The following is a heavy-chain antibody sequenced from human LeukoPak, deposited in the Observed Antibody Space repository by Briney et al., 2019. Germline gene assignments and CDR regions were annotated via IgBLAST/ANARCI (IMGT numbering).Heavy chain of an antibody. Sequence: SETLSLTCAVYGGSFSGYYWSWIRQPPGKGLEWIGEINHSGSTNYNPSLKSRVTISVDTSKNQFSLKLSSVTAADTAVYYCARGRLGSSGRPLEYWGQGTLVTVSS. J-gene: IGHJ4*02. CDR2: INHSGST. D-gene: IGHD6-19*01. CDR1: GGSFSGYY. CDR3: ARGRLGSSGRPLEY. V-gene: IGHV4-34*01.